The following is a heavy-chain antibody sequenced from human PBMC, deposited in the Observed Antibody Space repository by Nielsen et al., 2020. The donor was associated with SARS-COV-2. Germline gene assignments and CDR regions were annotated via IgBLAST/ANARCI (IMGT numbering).Heavy chain of an antibody. D-gene: IGHD5-12*01. CDR1: GGSISSGGYY. Sequence: SETLSLTCTVSGGSISSGGYYWSWIRQHPGKGLEWIGYIYYSGSTYYNPSLKSRVTISVDTSKNQFSLKLSSVTAADTAVYYCARGGGSWERGYSGYPPMDVWGQGTTVTVSS. CDR3: ARGGGSWERGYSGYPPMDV. V-gene: IGHV4-31*03. J-gene: IGHJ6*02. CDR2: IYYSGST.